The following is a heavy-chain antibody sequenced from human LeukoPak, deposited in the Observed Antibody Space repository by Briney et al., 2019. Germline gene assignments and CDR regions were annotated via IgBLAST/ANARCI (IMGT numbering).Heavy chain of an antibody. CDR1: GYTFTRNA. V-gene: IGHV7-4-1*02. D-gene: IGHD1-26*01. CDR3: ARVGKYSGSYPDY. Sequence: ASVKASCKASGYTFTRNAINWVRQAPGQGLEWLGWIDTNTGNPTYAQAFTGRLVFSLDTSVTTTYLQISSLKAEDTAIYYCARVGKYSGSYPDYWGQGTLVTVSS. J-gene: IGHJ4*02. CDR2: IDTNTGNP.